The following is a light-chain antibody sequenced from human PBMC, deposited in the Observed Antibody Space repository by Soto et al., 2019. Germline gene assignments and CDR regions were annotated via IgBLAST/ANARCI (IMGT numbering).Light chain of an antibody. J-gene: IGLJ3*02. CDR3: CSYAGSRV. V-gene: IGLV2-23*02. Sequence: QSALTQPASLSGSPGQSITISCTATSSHVGSYNLVSWYQQHPGKAPKLIIYEVNKRPPGLSHRFSGSKSGNTASLTISGLQTEDEADYFCCSYAGSRVFGGGTKLTVL. CDR1: SSHVGSYNL. CDR2: EVN.